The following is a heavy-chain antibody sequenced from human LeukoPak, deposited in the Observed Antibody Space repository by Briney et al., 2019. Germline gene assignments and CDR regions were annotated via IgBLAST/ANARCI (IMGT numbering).Heavy chain of an antibody. Sequence: GGSLRLSCAASGFTFSSYSMNWVRQAPGKGLEGVAVISYDGSNKYYADSVKGRFTISRDNSKNTLYLQMNSLRAEDTAVYYCAKDMYYYDSSGYYPFDYWGQGTLVTVSS. D-gene: IGHD3-22*01. CDR1: GFTFSSYS. J-gene: IGHJ4*02. CDR2: ISYDGSNK. V-gene: IGHV3-30*18. CDR3: AKDMYYYDSSGYYPFDY.